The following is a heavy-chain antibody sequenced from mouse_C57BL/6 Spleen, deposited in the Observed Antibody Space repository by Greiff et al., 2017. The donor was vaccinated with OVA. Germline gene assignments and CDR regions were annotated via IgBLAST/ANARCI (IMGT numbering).Heavy chain of an antibody. D-gene: IGHD1-1*01. CDR3: TRDYYGSSSHY. Sequence: QVQLKQSGAELVRPGASVTLSCKASGYTFTDYEMHWVKQTPVHGLEWIGAIDPETGGTAYNQKFKGKAILTADKSSSTAYMELRSLTSEDSAVYYCTRDYYGSSSHYWGQGTTLTVSS. CDR1: GYTFTDYE. CDR2: IDPETGGT. V-gene: IGHV1-15*01. J-gene: IGHJ2*01.